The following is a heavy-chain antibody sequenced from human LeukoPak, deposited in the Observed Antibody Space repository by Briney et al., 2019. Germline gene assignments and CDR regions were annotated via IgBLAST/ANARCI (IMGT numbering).Heavy chain of an antibody. V-gene: IGHV1-18*01. D-gene: IGHD5-18*01. CDR3: ARSGSMVSYYYGMDV. CDR1: GYTFTSYG. Sequence: ASVKVSCKASGYTFTSYGISWVRQAPGQGLEWMGWISAYNGNTNYAQKLQGRVTMTTDTSTSTAYMELRSLRSDDTAVYYCARSGSMVSYYYGMDVWAKGPRSPSP. J-gene: IGHJ6*02. CDR2: ISAYNGNT.